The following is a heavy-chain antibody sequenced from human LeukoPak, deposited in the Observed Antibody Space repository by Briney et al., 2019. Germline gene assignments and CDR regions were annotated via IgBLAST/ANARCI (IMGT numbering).Heavy chain of an antibody. CDR2: IRQEGGER. D-gene: IGHD3-10*01. Sequence: PGGSLRLSCTGSGFTFNKYWMSWVRQAPGKGLEWVANIRQEGGERYYVDSVKGRFTISRDNAERSVYLQTNSLRVEDTAVYYCARDKEEMVRAPFAFDIWGQGTTVTVSS. CDR1: GFTFNKYW. V-gene: IGHV3-7*01. CDR3: ARDKEEMVRAPFAFDI. J-gene: IGHJ3*02.